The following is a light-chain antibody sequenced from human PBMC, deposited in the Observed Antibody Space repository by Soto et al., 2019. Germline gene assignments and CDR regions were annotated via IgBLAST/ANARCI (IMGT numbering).Light chain of an antibody. CDR3: QQYGSSPWT. CDR1: QSVGSD. J-gene: IGKJ1*01. Sequence: EIVMTQSPATLSVSPGERATLSCRASQSVGSDLAWYQQKPGQAPRLVIYTASSRATGIPDRFSGSGSGTDFTLTISRLEPEDFAVYYCQQYGSSPWTFGQGTKVEIK. V-gene: IGKV3-20*01. CDR2: TAS.